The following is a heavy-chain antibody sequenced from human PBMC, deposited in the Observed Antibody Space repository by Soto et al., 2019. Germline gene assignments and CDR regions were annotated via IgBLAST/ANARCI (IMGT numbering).Heavy chain of an antibody. V-gene: IGHV3-23*01. D-gene: IGHD4-17*01. CDR2: ISGSGGST. CDR3: AKPTVTNAAYYYYGMDV. Sequence: EVQLLESGGGLVQPGGSLRLSCAASGFTFSSYAMSWVRQAPGKGLEWVSAISGSGGSTYYADSVKGRFTISRDNSKNTLYLQMNSLRAEDTAVYYCAKPTVTNAAYYYYGMDVWGRGTTVTVSS. J-gene: IGHJ6*02. CDR1: GFTFSSYA.